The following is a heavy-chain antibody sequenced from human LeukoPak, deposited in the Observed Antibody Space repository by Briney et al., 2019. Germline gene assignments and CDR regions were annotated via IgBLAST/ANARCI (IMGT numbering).Heavy chain of an antibody. CDR2: ISGSGGST. V-gene: IGHV3-23*01. Sequence: GGSLRLSCAASGFTFSSYAMSWVRQAPGKGLEWVSAISGSGGSTYYADSVKGRFTISRDNSKNTLYLQMTSLRAEDTAMYYCAKDLLAMVGYMDVWGKGTTVTVSS. D-gene: IGHD5-18*01. CDR1: GFTFSSYA. CDR3: AKDLLAMVGYMDV. J-gene: IGHJ6*03.